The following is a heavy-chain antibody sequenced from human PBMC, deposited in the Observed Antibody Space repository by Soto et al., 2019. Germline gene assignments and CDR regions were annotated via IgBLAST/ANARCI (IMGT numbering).Heavy chain of an antibody. CDR2: IYYSGST. CDR3: ARHPFGLEPVLDY. V-gene: IGHV4-39*01. CDR1: GGSISSSSYY. D-gene: IGHD1-1*01. Sequence: SETLSLTCTVSGGSISSSSYYWGWIRQPPGKGLEWIGSIYYSGSTYYNPSLKSRVTISVDTSKNQFSLKLSSVTAADTAVYYCARHPFGLEPVLDYWGQGTLVTVSS. J-gene: IGHJ4*02.